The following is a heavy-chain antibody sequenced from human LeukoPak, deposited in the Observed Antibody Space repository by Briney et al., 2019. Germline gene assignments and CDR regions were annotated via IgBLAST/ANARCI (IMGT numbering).Heavy chain of an antibody. CDR1: EFSVGSNY. CDR2: IYSGGST. Sequence: PGGSLRLSCAASEFSVGSNYMTWVRQAPGKGLEWVSLIYSGGSTYYADSVKGRFTISRDNSKNTLYLQMNSLRAEDTAVYYCARDNAVITFGGVISDYWGQGTLVTVSS. D-gene: IGHD3-16*01. J-gene: IGHJ4*02. CDR3: ARDNAVITFGGVISDY. V-gene: IGHV3-66*01.